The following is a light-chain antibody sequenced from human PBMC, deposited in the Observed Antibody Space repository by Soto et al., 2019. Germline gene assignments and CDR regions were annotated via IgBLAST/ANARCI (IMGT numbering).Light chain of an antibody. Sequence: QSALTQPASVSGSPGQSITISCTGTSSDVGGYNDVSWYQQHPGKAPKLMIYDVSNRPSGASNRFSGSKSGNTASLTISGLQAEDVADYYCSSYTSSSTLVFGGGTKLTVL. CDR3: SSYTSSSTLV. J-gene: IGLJ2*01. CDR1: SSDVGGYND. V-gene: IGLV2-14*01. CDR2: DVS.